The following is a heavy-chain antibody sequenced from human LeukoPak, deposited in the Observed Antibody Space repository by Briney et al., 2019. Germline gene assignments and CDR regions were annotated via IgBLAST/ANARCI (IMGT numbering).Heavy chain of an antibody. V-gene: IGHV3-23*01. CDR3: AKDLYYYDSSGYHIRDY. D-gene: IGHD3-22*01. J-gene: IGHJ4*02. CDR2: ISGSGGST. CDR1: GFTFSSYA. Sequence: GGSLRLSCAASGFTFSSYAMSWVRQAPGKGLEWISAISGSGGSTYYADSVKGRFTISRDNSKNTLYLQMNSLRAEDTAVYYCAKDLYYYDSSGYHIRDYWGQGTLVTVSS.